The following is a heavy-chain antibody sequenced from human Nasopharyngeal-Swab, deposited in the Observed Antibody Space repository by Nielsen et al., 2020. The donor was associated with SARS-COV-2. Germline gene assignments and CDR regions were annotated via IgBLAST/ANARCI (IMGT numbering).Heavy chain of an antibody. J-gene: IGHJ6*03. D-gene: IGHD2-2*01. Sequence: WIRQPPGKGLEWIGSIYHSGGGYYNPSLKSRVTISVDTSKNQFSLKLSSVTAADTAVYYCARDGKYQVPDLSYYIDAWGKGTTVTVSS. CDR2: IYHSGGG. V-gene: IGHV4-38-2*02. CDR3: ARDGKYQVPDLSYYIDA.